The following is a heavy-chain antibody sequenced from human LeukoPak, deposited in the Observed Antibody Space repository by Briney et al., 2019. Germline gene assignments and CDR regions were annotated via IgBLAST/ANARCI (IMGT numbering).Heavy chain of an antibody. D-gene: IGHD3-22*01. J-gene: IGHJ4*02. CDR1: GFTVSSNY. CDR3: AKVYRPYYYDSSGYSDFDY. CDR2: IYSCGST. V-gene: IGHV3-53*01. Sequence: PGGSLRLSCAASGFTVSSNYMSWVRQAPGKGLEWVSVIYSCGSTYYADSVKGRFTISRDNSKNTLYLQMNSLRAEDTAVYYCAKVYRPYYYDSSGYSDFDYWGQGTLVTVSS.